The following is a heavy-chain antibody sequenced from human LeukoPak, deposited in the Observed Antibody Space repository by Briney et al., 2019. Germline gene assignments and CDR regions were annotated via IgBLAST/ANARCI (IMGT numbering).Heavy chain of an antibody. CDR3: ARVIRDSSSRYYYYYYMDV. D-gene: IGHD6-6*01. J-gene: IGHJ6*03. CDR2: ISSSGSTI. CDR1: GFTFSDYY. Sequence: PGGSLRLSCAASGFTFSDYYMSWIRQAPGKGLEWVSYISSSGSTIYYADSVKGRFTISRDNAKNSLYLQMNSLRAEDTAVYYCARVIRDSSSRYYYYYYMDVWGKGTTVTVSS. V-gene: IGHV3-11*04.